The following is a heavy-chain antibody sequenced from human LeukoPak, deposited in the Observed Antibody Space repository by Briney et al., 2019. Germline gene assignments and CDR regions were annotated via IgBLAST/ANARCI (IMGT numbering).Heavy chain of an antibody. CDR1: GGSISSYY. Sequence: ASETLSLTCTVSGGSISSYYWSWIRQPPGKGLEWIVYIYYSGSTNYNPSLKSRVTISVDTSKNQFSLKLSSVTAADTAVYYCASTRRQAFDIWGQGTMVTVSS. CDR2: IYYSGST. CDR3: ASTRRQAFDI. J-gene: IGHJ3*02. V-gene: IGHV4-59*01.